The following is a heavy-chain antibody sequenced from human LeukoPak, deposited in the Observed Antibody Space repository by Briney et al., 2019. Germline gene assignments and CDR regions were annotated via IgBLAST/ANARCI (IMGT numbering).Heavy chain of an antibody. Sequence: GGSLRLSCAASGFIFSAYSMDWVRQAPGKGLEWVSYISSNPGTTYYADSVKGLFTISRDNSKNTLYLQMNSLRAEDTAVYYCAKDLAVAVPFDYWGQGTLVTVSS. CDR1: GFIFSAYS. D-gene: IGHD6-19*01. V-gene: IGHV3-48*01. J-gene: IGHJ4*02. CDR2: ISSNPGTT. CDR3: AKDLAVAVPFDY.